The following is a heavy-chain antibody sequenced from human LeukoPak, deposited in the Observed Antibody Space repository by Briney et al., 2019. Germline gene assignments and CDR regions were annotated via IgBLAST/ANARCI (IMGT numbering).Heavy chain of an antibody. CDR1: GFTFSSYG. Sequence: GGSLRPSCAASGFTFSSYGMHWVRQAPGRGLEWAAVISYDGSNKYYADSVKGRFTISRDNSKNTLYLQMNSLRAEDTAVYYCAKDGYSYSYYFDYWGQGTLVTVSS. V-gene: IGHV3-30*18. J-gene: IGHJ4*02. D-gene: IGHD5-18*01. CDR2: ISYDGSNK. CDR3: AKDGYSYSYYFDY.